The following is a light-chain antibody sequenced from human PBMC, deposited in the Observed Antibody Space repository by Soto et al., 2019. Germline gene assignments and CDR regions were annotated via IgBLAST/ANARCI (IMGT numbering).Light chain of an antibody. CDR3: QSYDSSLSAVV. V-gene: IGLV1-40*01. CDR2: VNS. Sequence: QSVLTQPPSVSGAPGQRVTISCTGSSSNIGAGYDVHWYQQLPGTAPKLLIYVNSNRPSGVPDRFSGSKSGPSASLAITGLQADDEADYYCQSYDSSLSAVVFGGGTKLTV. J-gene: IGLJ2*01. CDR1: SSNIGAGYD.